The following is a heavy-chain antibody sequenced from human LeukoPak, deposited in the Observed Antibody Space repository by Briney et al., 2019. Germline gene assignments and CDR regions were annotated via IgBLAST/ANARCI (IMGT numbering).Heavy chain of an antibody. J-gene: IGHJ4*02. D-gene: IGHD3-9*01. CDR3: ARDRILRYFDWSFDY. V-gene: IGHV3-30-3*01. CDR2: ISYDGSNK. CDR1: GFTFSTYA. Sequence: TGGSLRLSCAASGFTFSTYAMHWVRQAPGKGLEWVAVISYDGSNKYYADSVKGRFTISRDNSKNTLYLQMNSLRADDTAVYYCARDRILRYFDWSFDYWGQGTLVTVSS.